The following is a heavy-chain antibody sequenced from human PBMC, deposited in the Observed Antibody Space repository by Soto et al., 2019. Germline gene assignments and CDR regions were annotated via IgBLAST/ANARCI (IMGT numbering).Heavy chain of an antibody. CDR3: ARRGSGSYYDY. J-gene: IGHJ4*02. D-gene: IGHD1-26*01. CDR2: ISGSGGST. Sequence: EVQLLESGGGLVQPGGSLRLSCAASGFTFSSYAMRWVRQAPVKGLEWVSAISGSGGSTYYADSVKGRFTISRDNSKNTLYLPRKSLRAEDMAVYDCARRGSGSYYDYWGQATVVTVSS. V-gene: IGHV3-23*01. CDR1: GFTFSSYA.